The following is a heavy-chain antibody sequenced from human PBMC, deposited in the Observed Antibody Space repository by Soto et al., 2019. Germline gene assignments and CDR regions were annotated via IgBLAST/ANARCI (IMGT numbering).Heavy chain of an antibody. Sequence: QVQLVQSGAEVKKPGASVKVSCKASGYTFTGYYMHWVRQAPGQGLEWMGWINPNSGGTNYAQKCQGWVTMTRDTSISTAYMELSRLRSDDTAVYYCARGPTGYDFWSGYFSGYYYGMDVWGQGTTVTVSS. D-gene: IGHD3-3*01. J-gene: IGHJ6*02. V-gene: IGHV1-2*04. CDR3: ARGPTGYDFWSGYFSGYYYGMDV. CDR2: INPNSGGT. CDR1: GYTFTGYY.